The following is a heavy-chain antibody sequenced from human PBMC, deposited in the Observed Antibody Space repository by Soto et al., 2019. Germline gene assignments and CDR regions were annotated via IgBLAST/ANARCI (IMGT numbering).Heavy chain of an antibody. CDR2: IYSSGST. V-gene: IGHV4-59*01. CDR1: GDSISGYY. Sequence: QVRLQESGPGLVKPSETLSLTCTVSGDSISGYYWSWIRQPPGKRPEWLGCIYSSGSTKYNPSLRSRVTLSIDTPRSQFSLRLNSVTAADTAVYYCARARYYGAKNDVWGQGTRVTVSS. CDR3: ARARYYGAKNDV. J-gene: IGHJ4*02. D-gene: IGHD1-1*01.